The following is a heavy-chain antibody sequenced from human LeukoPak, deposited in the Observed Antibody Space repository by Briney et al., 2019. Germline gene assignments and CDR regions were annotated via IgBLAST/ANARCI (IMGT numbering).Heavy chain of an antibody. D-gene: IGHD6-19*01. CDR1: GFTFSSSA. Sequence: GTSVKVSCKASGFTFSSSAMQWVRQARGQRLEWIGWIVVGSGNTSYAQKFQERVTITRDMSTSTAYMELSSLRSEDTAVYYCAADRAYSSGWYEFDYWGQGTLVTVSS. V-gene: IGHV1-58*02. CDR2: IVVGSGNT. J-gene: IGHJ4*02. CDR3: AADRAYSSGWYEFDY.